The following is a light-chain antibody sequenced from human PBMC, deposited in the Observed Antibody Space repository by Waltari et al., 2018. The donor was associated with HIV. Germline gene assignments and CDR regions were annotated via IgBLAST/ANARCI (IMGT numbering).Light chain of an antibody. J-gene: IGLJ3*02. CDR3: KTWGTALEV. Sequence: QVVVTQSPSASAPLGASVTLTCTLSSDYSINALQWHQQHPGNGPRYLMKVNSDGTHMKGEGIPDLFSGSNSGPERYLTISSLQSEDEADYYCKTWGTALEVFGGGTRLTVL. CDR2: VNSDGTH. V-gene: IGLV4-69*01. CDR1: SDYSINA.